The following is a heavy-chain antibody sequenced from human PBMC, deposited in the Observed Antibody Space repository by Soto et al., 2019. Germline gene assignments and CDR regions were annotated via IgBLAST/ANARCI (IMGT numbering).Heavy chain of an antibody. CDR3: AKDHDSSSSQDLDY. Sequence: QVQLVESGGGVVQPGRSLRLSCAASGFTFSSYGMHWVRQAPGKGLEWVAVISYDGSNKYYADSVKGRFTISRDNSKNALYRQMSSLRAEDTAVYYCAKDHDSSSSQDLDYWGQGTLVTVSS. V-gene: IGHV3-30*18. D-gene: IGHD6-6*01. CDR2: ISYDGSNK. J-gene: IGHJ4*02. CDR1: GFTFSSYG.